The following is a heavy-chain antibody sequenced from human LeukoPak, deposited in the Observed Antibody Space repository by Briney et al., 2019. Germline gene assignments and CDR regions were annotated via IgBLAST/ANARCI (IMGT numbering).Heavy chain of an antibody. CDR2: IIPIFGTA. J-gene: IGHJ6*03. CDR3: ARVGTYDYYYYMDV. V-gene: IGHV1-69*13. D-gene: IGHD1-1*01. Sequence: GASVKVSCKASGGTFSGYAISWVRQAPGQGLEWMGGIIPIFGTANYAQKFQGRVTITADESTSTAYMELSSLRSEDTAVYYCARVGTYDYYYYMDVWGKGTTVTVSS. CDR1: GGTFSGYA.